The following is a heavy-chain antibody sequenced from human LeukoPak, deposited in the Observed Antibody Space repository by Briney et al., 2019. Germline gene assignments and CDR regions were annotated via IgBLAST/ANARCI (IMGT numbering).Heavy chain of an antibody. CDR3: ARAGPTILWFGGYRGMDV. Sequence: KASETLSLTCAVYGGSFSGYYWSWIRQPPGKGLEWIGEINHSGSTNYNPSLRSRVTISVDTSKNQFSLKLSSVTAADTAVYYCARAGPTILWFGGYRGMDVWGKGTTVTVSS. V-gene: IGHV4-34*01. CDR1: GGSFSGYY. J-gene: IGHJ6*04. CDR2: INHSGST. D-gene: IGHD3-10*01.